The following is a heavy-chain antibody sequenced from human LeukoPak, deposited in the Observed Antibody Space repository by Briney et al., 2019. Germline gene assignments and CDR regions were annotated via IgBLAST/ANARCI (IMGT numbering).Heavy chain of an antibody. V-gene: IGHV4-34*01. CDR2: INHSGST. D-gene: IGHD3-3*01. Sequence: SETLCLTCAVYGGSFSGYYWSWIRQPPGKGLEWIGEINHSGSTNYNPSLKSRGTISVDTSKNQFSLKLSSVTAADTAVYYCARRVGFGVVTSIGYWGQGTLVTVSS. J-gene: IGHJ4*02. CDR1: GGSFSGYY. CDR3: ARRVGFGVVTSIGY.